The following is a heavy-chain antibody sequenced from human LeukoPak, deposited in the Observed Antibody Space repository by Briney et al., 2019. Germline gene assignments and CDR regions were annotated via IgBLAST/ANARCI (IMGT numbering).Heavy chain of an antibody. CDR2: IGSDNKP. J-gene: IGHJ4*02. CDR3: AKSDHGFWTGYKK. CDR1: GFTFSAYA. V-gene: IGHV3-23*05. D-gene: IGHD3/OR15-3a*01. Sequence: GGSLILSCEASGFTFSAYAMTWVRQAPGQGLEWVSSIGSDNKPHYSESVKGRFAISRDNSKSMLFLQMNSPRADDTAVYYCAKSDHGFWTGYKKWGQGTLVTVSS.